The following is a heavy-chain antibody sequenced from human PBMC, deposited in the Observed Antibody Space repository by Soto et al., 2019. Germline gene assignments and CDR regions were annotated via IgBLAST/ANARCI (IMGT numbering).Heavy chain of an antibody. J-gene: IGHJ6*03. D-gene: IGHD2-15*01. CDR1: GYTFTSYD. V-gene: IGHV1-8*01. CDR2: MNTNSGNT. CDR3: ARGGRYCSGGSCQYYYYMDV. Sequence: QVQLVQSGAEVKKPGASVKVSCKASGYTFTSYDINWVRQATGQGLEWMGWMNTNSGNTGYAQKFQGRVTMTRNTPVRTVYMELSSMRSEDTAVYYCARGGRYCSGGSCQYYYYMDVWGKGTTVTVSS.